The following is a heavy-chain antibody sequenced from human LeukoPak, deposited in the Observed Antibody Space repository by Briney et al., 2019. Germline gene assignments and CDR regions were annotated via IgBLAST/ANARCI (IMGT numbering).Heavy chain of an antibody. CDR2: LNEDGSRK. Sequence: GGSLRLSCAASGFTFSTYWMTWVRQAPGKGLECVANLNEDGSRKSYVDSVEGRFTISRDNAKSSLHLQMNSLRAEDTAVYYCAKWRTRSGSELASWGQGTLVTVSS. V-gene: IGHV3-7*05. CDR3: AKWRTRSGSELAS. J-gene: IGHJ4*02. CDR1: GFTFSTYW. D-gene: IGHD2-2*01.